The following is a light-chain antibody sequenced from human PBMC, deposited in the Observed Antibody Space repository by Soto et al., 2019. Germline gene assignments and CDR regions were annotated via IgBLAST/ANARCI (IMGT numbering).Light chain of an antibody. CDR2: EVS. Sequence: QSALTQPPSASGSPGQSVTISCTGTSSDVGGYNYVSWYQQHPGKAPKLMIYEVSKRPSGVPDRFSGSKSGNTASLTVSGFQVEDEADYDCISYAGSNNFRVFGGGTKLTVL. J-gene: IGLJ2*01. CDR3: ISYAGSNNFRV. CDR1: SSDVGGYNY. V-gene: IGLV2-8*01.